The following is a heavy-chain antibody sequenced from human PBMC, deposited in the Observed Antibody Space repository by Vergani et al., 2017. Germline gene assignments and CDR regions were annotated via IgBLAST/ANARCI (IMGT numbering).Heavy chain of an antibody. V-gene: IGHV4-59*01. J-gene: IGHJ6*03. D-gene: IGHD3-3*01. Sequence: QVQLQESGPGLVKPSETLSLTCTVSGGSISSYNWSWIWQPPGKGLEWIGYIYYSGSTNYNPSLKSRITISVDTSKNQFSLKLSSVTAGDTAVYYCARGYYDFWSGLRSNSYYYMDVWGKGTTVTVSS. CDR1: GGSISSYN. CDR3: ARGYYDFWSGLRSNSYYYMDV. CDR2: IYYSGST.